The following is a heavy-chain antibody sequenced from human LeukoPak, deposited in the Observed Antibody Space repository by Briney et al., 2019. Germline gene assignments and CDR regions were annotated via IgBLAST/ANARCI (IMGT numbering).Heavy chain of an antibody. CDR2: ISSSSSYI. CDR1: GFTFSYYS. CDR3: AGDLFEVPAPFDY. V-gene: IGHV3-21*01. D-gene: IGHD2-2*01. J-gene: IGHJ4*02. Sequence: PGGSLRLSCAASGFTFSYYSMTWVRQAPAKGLEWVSSISSSSSYIYYAGSVKGRFTISRENDKNSLYLQMNSLRAEDTAVYYCAGDLFEVPAPFDYWGQGTLVTVSS.